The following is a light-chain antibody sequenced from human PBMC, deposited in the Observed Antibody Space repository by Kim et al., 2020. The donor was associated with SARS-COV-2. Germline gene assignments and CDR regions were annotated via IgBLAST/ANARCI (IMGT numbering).Light chain of an antibody. J-gene: IGKJ4*01. CDR1: QTVLYRSNSKNY. CDR2: WAS. CDR3: QQYYNIPPS. Sequence: DIVMTQSPDSLAVSLGERATINCKSSQTVLYRSNSKNYLAWYQQKPGQPPKLLISWASTRESGVPDRFSGSGSGTDFTLTIRSLQAEDVPVYYCQQYYNIPPSFGGGTKVDIK. V-gene: IGKV4-1*01.